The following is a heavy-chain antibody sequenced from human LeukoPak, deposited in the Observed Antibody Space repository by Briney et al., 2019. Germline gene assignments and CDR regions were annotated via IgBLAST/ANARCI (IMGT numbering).Heavy chain of an antibody. CDR1: GFTFDDYA. D-gene: IGHD6-13*01. CDR2: ISWNSGSI. V-gene: IGHV3-9*01. J-gene: IGHJ3*02. CDR3: AKDYSSSWYVGYDSFDI. Sequence: QPGRSLRLSCAASGFTFDDYATHWVRQAPGKGLEWVSGISWNSGSIGYADSVKGRFTISRDNAKNSLYLQMNSLRAEDTAFYYCAKDYSSSWYVGYDSFDIWGQGTMVTVSS.